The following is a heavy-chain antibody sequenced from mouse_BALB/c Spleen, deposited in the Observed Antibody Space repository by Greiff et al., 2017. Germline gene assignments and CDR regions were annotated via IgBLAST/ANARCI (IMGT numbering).Heavy chain of an antibody. CDR2: ISNLAYSI. Sequence: EVQVVESGGGLVQPGGSRKLSCAASGFTFSDYGMAWVRQAPGKGPEWVAFISNLAYSIYYADTVTGRFTISRENAKNTLYLEMSSLRSEDTAMYYCAREGRYYAMDYWGQGTSVTVSS. CDR3: AREGRYYAMDY. V-gene: IGHV5-15*02. J-gene: IGHJ4*01. CDR1: GFTFSDYG.